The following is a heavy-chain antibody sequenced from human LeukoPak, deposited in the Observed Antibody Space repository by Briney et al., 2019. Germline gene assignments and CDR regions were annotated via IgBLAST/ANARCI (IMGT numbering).Heavy chain of an antibody. Sequence: SETLSLTCTVSGASITSYYWTWIRQPPGKGLEWIGYIYYSGNSNYNPSLQSRLTISVDTSKNQFSLKLSSVTAADTAVYYCARTDTYCSGGSCYGGAAFDIWGQGTMVTVSS. CDR3: ARTDTYCSGGSCYGGAAFDI. D-gene: IGHD2-15*01. CDR1: GASITSYY. J-gene: IGHJ3*02. V-gene: IGHV4-59*01. CDR2: IYYSGNS.